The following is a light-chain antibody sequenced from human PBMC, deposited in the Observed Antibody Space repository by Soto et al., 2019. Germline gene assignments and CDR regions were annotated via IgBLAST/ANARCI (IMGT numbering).Light chain of an antibody. J-gene: IGLJ2*01. V-gene: IGLV2-23*01. CDR2: EGS. CDR1: SSDVGSYNL. CDR3: CSYACSSTSVV. Sequence: QSALTQPASVSGSPGQSITISCTGTSSDVGSYNLVSWYQQHPGKAPKLMIYEGSKRLSGVSNRFSGSKSGNTASLTISGLQAEDEADYYCCSYACSSTSVVFGGGTKLTVL.